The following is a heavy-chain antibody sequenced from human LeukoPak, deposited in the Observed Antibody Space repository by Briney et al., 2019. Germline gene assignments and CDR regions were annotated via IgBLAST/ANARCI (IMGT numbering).Heavy chain of an antibody. Sequence: GGSLRLSCAASGFTFSSYAMHWVRQAPGKGLEWVAVISYDGSNKYYADSVKGRFTISRDNSKNTLYLQMNSLRAEDTAVYYCARDRDYDSSGYYFHYFDYWGQGTLVTVSS. CDR1: GFTFSSYA. CDR2: ISYDGSNK. J-gene: IGHJ4*02. D-gene: IGHD3-22*01. V-gene: IGHV3-30-3*01. CDR3: ARDRDYDSSGYYFHYFDY.